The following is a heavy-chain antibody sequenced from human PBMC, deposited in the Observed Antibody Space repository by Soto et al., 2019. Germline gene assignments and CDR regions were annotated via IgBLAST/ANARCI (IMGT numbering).Heavy chain of an antibody. CDR2: ISGSGGST. J-gene: IGHJ4*02. D-gene: IGHD6-19*01. CDR1: GFTFSSYA. V-gene: IGHV3-23*01. CDR3: ANSGAVAQPLDY. Sequence: GGSLRLSCAASGFTFSSYAMSWVRQAPGKGLEWVSAISGSGGSTYYADSVKGRFTNSRDNSKNTLYLQMNSLRAEDTAVYYCANSGAVAQPLDYWGQGTLVTVSS.